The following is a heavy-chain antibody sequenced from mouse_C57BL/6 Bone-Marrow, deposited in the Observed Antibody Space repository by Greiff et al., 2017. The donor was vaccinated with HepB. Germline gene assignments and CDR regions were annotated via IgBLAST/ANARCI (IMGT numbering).Heavy chain of an antibody. V-gene: IGHV1-31*01. J-gene: IGHJ3*01. Sequence: EVKLQESGPELVKPGASVKISCKASGYSFTGYYMHWVKQSHGNILDWIGYIYPYNGGTSYNQNFKGKATLTVDKSSSTAYMELRSLTSEDAAVYYCASGTAVVRAYWGQGTLVTVSA. D-gene: IGHD1-1*01. CDR3: ASGTAVVRAY. CDR2: IYPYNGGT. CDR1: GYSFTGYY.